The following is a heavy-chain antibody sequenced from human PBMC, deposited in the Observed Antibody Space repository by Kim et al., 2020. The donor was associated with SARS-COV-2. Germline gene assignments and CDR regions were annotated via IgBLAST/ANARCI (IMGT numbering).Heavy chain of an antibody. J-gene: IGHJ4*02. D-gene: IGHD6-13*01. Sequence: SSTIYYADSVKGRFTIYRDNVESSLYLQMNNLRAEDTAVYYCAAGTGDDYWGQGTLVTVSS. CDR2: SSTI. V-gene: IGHV3-48*04. CDR3: AAGTGDDY.